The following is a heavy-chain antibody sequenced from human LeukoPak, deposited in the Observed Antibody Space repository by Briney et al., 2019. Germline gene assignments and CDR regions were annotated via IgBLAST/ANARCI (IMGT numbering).Heavy chain of an antibody. V-gene: IGHV3-23*01. CDR2: ISGSGGST. Sequence: GGSLRLACAAAGFTFSSYAMSWVRQAPGKGLEWVSAISGSGGSTYYADSVKGRFTISRDNSKNTLYLQMNSLRAEDTAVYYCAKVSRYYDSSGPVDYWGQGTLVTVSS. D-gene: IGHD3-22*01. CDR1: GFTFSSYA. J-gene: IGHJ4*02. CDR3: AKVSRYYDSSGPVDY.